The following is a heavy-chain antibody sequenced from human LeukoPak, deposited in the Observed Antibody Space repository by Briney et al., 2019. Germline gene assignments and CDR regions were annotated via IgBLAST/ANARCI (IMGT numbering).Heavy chain of an antibody. V-gene: IGHV3-74*01. CDR3: ARVAQYYDFWSGYLYYFDY. J-gene: IGHJ4*02. D-gene: IGHD3-3*01. CDR2: INSDGSST. CDR1: GFTFSSYW. Sequence: GGSLRLSCAASGFTFSSYWMHWVRQAPGKGLVWVSRINSDGSSTSYADSVKGRFTISRDNAKNTLYLQMNSLRAEDTAVYYCARVAQYYDFWSGYLYYFDYWGQGTLVTVSS.